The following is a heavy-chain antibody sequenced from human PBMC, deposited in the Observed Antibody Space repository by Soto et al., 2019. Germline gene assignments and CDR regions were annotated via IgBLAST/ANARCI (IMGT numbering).Heavy chain of an antibody. CDR3: AKDPSTEYTRGYFDF. V-gene: IGHV3-30*18. J-gene: IGHJ2*01. D-gene: IGHD3-22*01. CDR2: ISHDGGNE. CDR1: GFRFSAYG. Sequence: QVHLEESGGGVVQPGRSLRLSCAASGFRFSAYGIHWVRQAPGKGLEWVAVISHDGGNEYYADSVKGRFTFSRDRSKNTAYLQMNNESAENTAVSYCAKDPSTEYTRGYFDFWGLGTLVAVYS.